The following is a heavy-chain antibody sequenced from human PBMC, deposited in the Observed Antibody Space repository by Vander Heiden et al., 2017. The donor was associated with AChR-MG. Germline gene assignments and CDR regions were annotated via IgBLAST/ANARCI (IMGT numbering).Heavy chain of an antibody. Sequence: QVQLQESGPGLVKPSETLSLTCTVPGGPISSYYWSWIRQPPGKGLEWIGYIYYSGSTNYNPSLKSRVTISVDTSKNQFSLKLSSVTAADTAVYYCARNPGVRGVGDYYYYGMDVWGQGTTVTVSS. V-gene: IGHV4-59*01. CDR3: ARNPGVRGVGDYYYYGMDV. CDR2: IYYSGST. J-gene: IGHJ6*02. D-gene: IGHD3-10*01. CDR1: GGPISSYY.